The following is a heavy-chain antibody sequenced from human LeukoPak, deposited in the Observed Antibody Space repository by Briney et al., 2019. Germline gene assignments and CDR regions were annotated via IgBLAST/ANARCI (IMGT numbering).Heavy chain of an antibody. Sequence: GGSLRLSCAASGFTFDDYGMSWVRQAPGKGLEWVSVIYSGGSTYYADSVKGRFTISRDNSKNMLYLQMNSLRAEDTAVYYCARRMSSGYYYEFYFDYWGQGTLVTVSS. CDR3: ARRMSSGYYYEFYFDY. D-gene: IGHD3-22*01. CDR2: IYSGGST. CDR1: GFTFDDYG. V-gene: IGHV3-66*01. J-gene: IGHJ4*02.